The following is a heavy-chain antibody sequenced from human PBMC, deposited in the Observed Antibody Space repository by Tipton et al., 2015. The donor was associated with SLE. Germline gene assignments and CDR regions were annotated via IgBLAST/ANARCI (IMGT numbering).Heavy chain of an antibody. J-gene: IGHJ1*01. CDR1: GYTFTSYD. D-gene: IGHD2-15*01. Sequence: QSGPEVKKPGASVKVSCQASGYTFTSYDINWVRQATGQGLEWMGWMNPNSGNTGYAQKFQGRVTITRNTSISTAYMELSSLRSEDTAVYYCARGCSGGSCYSKLYFQHWGQGTLVTVSS. CDR2: MNPNSGNT. CDR3: ARGCSGGSCYSKLYFQH. V-gene: IGHV1-8*01.